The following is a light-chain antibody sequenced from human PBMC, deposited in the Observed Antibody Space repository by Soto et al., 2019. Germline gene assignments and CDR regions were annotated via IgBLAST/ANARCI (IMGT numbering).Light chain of an antibody. CDR2: DVS. CDR3: NSYTSTSTLV. J-gene: IGLJ1*01. Sequence: QSALTQPASVYGSPGQSITISCTGTSSDVGGYNSVSWYQQHPGKAPKLIIYDVSNRPSGVSNRFSGSKSGKTASLTISGLQGEDEADYYCNSYTSTSTLVFGTGTKVTVL. V-gene: IGLV2-14*01. CDR1: SSDVGGYNS.